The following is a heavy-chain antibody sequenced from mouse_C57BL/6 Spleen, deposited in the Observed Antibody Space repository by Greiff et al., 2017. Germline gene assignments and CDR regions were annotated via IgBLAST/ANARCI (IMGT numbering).Heavy chain of an antibody. CDR3: ARSGYDYDGAWFAY. Sequence: VQLQQSGPGLVAPSQSLSITCTVSGFSLTSYAISWVRQPPGKGLEWLGVIWTGGGTNYNSALKSRLSISKDNSKSQVFLKMNSLQTDDTARYYCARSGYDYDGAWFAYWGQGTLVTVSA. CDR2: IWTGGGT. CDR1: GFSLTSYA. V-gene: IGHV2-9-1*01. J-gene: IGHJ3*01. D-gene: IGHD2-4*01.